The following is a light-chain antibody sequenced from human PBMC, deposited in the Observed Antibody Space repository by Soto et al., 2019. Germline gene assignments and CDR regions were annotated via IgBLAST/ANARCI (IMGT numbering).Light chain of an antibody. V-gene: IGKV1-39*01. Sequence: DIQMTQSPSSLSASVGDRVTITCRASQSITSYLNWYQQKPGKAPQLLIYAASSLQSGVPSRFSGRGSATDFTLTISSLQPEDFATYFCQQSYTTPWTFGQGTKVEVK. J-gene: IGKJ1*01. CDR3: QQSYTTPWT. CDR1: QSITSY. CDR2: AAS.